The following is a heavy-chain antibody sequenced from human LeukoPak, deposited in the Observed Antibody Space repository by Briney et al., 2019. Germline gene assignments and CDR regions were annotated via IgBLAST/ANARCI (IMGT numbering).Heavy chain of an antibody. J-gene: IGHJ4*02. CDR2: ISSSSSYI. D-gene: IGHD1-1*01. CDR1: GFTFSSYS. CDR3: ARENSWTLSAFDY. Sequence: PGGSLRLSCAASGFTFSSYSMNWVRQAPGKELEWVSSISSSSSYIYYADSVKGRFTISRDNAKNSLYLQMNSLRAEDTAVYYCARENSWTLSAFDYWGQGTLVTVSS. V-gene: IGHV3-21*01.